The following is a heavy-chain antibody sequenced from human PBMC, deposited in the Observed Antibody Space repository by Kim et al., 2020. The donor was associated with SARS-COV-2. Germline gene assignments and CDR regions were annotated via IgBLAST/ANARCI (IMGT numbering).Heavy chain of an antibody. V-gene: IGHV3-23*01. J-gene: IGHJ3*02. Sequence: VKGRFTISRDNSKNTLYLQMNSLRAEDTAVYYCAKDIRSSSWYLRDAFDIWGQGTMVTVSS. D-gene: IGHD6-13*01. CDR3: AKDIRSSSWYLRDAFDI.